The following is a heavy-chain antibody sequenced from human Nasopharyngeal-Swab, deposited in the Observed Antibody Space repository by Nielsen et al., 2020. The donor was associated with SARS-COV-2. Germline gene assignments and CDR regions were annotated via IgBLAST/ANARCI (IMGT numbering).Heavy chain of an antibody. J-gene: IGHJ4*02. V-gene: IGHV3-33*01. CDR2: IWYDGSNK. D-gene: IGHD5-18*01. CDR3: ARVPGDTAMASDY. Sequence: WIRQPPGKGLEWVAVIWYDGSNKYYADSVKGRFTSSRDNSKNTLYLQMSSLRAEDTAVYYCARVPGDTAMASDYWGQGTLVTVSS.